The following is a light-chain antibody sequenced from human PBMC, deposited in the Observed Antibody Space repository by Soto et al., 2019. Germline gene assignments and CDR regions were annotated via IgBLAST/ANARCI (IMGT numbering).Light chain of an antibody. CDR2: EVS. Sequence: QSALTQPASVSGSPGQSITISCTGTSSDVGSYNLVSWYQQHPGKAPKLMIYEVSKRPSGVSNRFFAFKSGNTASLTISGVQAEDEADYYCCSYAGSSTYAVFGGGTQLTVL. V-gene: IGLV2-23*02. J-gene: IGLJ7*01. CDR1: SSDVGSYNL. CDR3: CSYAGSSTYAV.